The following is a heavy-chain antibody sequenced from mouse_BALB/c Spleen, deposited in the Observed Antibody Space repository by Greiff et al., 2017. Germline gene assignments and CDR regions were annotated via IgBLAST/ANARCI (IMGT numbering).Heavy chain of an antibody. CDR3: ARGDPFAY. J-gene: IGHJ3*01. CDR2: ISSGGST. CDR1: GFTFSSYA. Sequence: EVQGVESGGGLVKPGGSLKLSCAASGFTFSSYAMSWVRQTPEKRLEWVASISSGGSTYYPDSVKGRFTISRDNPKNTLFLQMTSLRSEDTAMYYCARGDPFAYWGQGTLVTVSA. V-gene: IGHV5-6-5*01.